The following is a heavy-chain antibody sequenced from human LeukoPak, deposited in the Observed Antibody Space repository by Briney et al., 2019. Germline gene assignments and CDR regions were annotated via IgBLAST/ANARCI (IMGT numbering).Heavy chain of an antibody. CDR2: IYYSGST. CDR1: GGSFISSSYY. V-gene: IGHV4-39*07. CDR3: ARETSQKGAHYMDV. Sequence: SETLSLTCTVSGGSFISSSYYWGWVRQPPGKGLEWIGSIYYSGSTSYNPSLKSRVTISVDTSKNQFSLKLSSVTAADTAVYYCARETSQKGAHYMDVWGKGTTVTISS. J-gene: IGHJ6*03. D-gene: IGHD3-16*01.